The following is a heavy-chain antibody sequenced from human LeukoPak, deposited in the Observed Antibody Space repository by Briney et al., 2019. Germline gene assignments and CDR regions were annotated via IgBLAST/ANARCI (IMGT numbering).Heavy chain of an antibody. V-gene: IGHV3-7*01. J-gene: IGHJ6*03. CDR2: VNQGGTEK. CDR1: GFTFSSQW. Sequence: GGSLRLSCAASGFTFSSQWMSWVRQAPGKGLEWVAIVNQGGTEKYHVDSVKGRFTISGDNAENSLYLQMNSLRAEDTAVYYCAREHYFYHMDGWGKGTTVTVSS. CDR3: AREHYFYHMDG.